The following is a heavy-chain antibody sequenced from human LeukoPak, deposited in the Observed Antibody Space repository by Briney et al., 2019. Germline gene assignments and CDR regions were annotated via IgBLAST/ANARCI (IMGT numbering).Heavy chain of an antibody. D-gene: IGHD6-13*01. CDR1: GYTFTSYG. J-gene: IGHJ6*02. V-gene: IGHV1-18*01. Sequence: ASVKVSCKASGYTFTSYGISWVRQAPGQGLEWMGRISAYNGNTNYAQKLQGRVTMTTDTSTSTAYMELRSLRSDDTAVYYCARQLIAAAARRGSNRLFYGMDVWGQGTAVTVSS. CDR3: ARQLIAAAARRGSNRLFYGMDV. CDR2: ISAYNGNT.